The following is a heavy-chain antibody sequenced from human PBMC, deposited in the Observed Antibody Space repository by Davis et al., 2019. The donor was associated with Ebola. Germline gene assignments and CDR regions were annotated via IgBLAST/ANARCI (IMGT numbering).Heavy chain of an antibody. Sequence: PSETLSLTCTVSGYSISSGYYWGWIRQPPGKGLEWIWSIYHSGSTYYNPSLKSRVTISVDTSKKQFPLKLSSVTAADTAVYYCARDQLLLALPFDYWGQGTLVTVSS. V-gene: IGHV4-38-2*02. CDR1: GYSISSGYY. J-gene: IGHJ4*02. CDR3: ARDQLLLALPFDY. CDR2: IYHSGST. D-gene: IGHD2-2*01.